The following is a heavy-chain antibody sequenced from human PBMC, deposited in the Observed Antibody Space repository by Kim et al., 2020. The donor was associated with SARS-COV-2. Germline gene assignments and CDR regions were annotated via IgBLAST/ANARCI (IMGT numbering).Heavy chain of an antibody. CDR3: ARGCPIPGAFDM. CDR1: GYTFTGYY. CDR2: INPNSGGA. Sequence: ASVKVSCKASGYTFTGYYIHWVRQAPGHGLEEMGWINPNSGGANYAQKFQGRVTMTVDTSISTAYMEMIRLRSDDTAVYYCARGCPIPGAFDMLGPGTVV. V-gene: IGHV1-2*02. J-gene: IGHJ3*02.